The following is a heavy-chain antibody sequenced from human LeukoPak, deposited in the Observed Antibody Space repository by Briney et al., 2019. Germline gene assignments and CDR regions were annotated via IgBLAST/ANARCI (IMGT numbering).Heavy chain of an antibody. CDR2: ISGSGGST. CDR1: GFTFSSYA. D-gene: IGHD5-12*01. J-gene: IGHJ4*02. V-gene: IGHV3-23*01. Sequence: PGGSLRLSCAASGFTFSSYAMSWVRQAPGKGLEWVSAISGSGGSTYYADSVKGRFTISRDNSKNTLYLQMNSLRAEDTAVYYCATDQELSPRYSGYDLRYWGQGTLVTVSS. CDR3: ATDQELSPRYSGYDLRY.